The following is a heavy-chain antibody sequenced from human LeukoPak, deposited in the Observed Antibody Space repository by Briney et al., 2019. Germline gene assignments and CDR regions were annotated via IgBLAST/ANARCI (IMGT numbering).Heavy chain of an antibody. CDR3: ARVGDGYNYGYFGY. D-gene: IGHD5-24*01. J-gene: IGHJ4*02. V-gene: IGHV4-34*01. CDR2: INHSGST. Sequence: SETLSLTCAVYGGSFSGYYWSWIRQPPGKGLEWIGEINHSGSTNYNPSLKSRVTISVDTSKNQFSLKLSSVTAADTAVYYCARVGDGYNYGYFGYWGQGTLVTVSS. CDR1: GGSFSGYY.